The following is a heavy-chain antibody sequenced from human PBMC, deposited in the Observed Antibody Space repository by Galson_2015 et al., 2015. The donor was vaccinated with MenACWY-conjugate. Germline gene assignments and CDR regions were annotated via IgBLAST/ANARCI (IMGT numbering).Heavy chain of an antibody. J-gene: IGHJ6*02. Sequence: SLRLSCAASGFTFSSYWMHWVRQGPGKGLVWVSRIKTDGSTTNYADSVKGRFTISRDNAKNTLSLQMNSLRDEGTAVYYCVRGPRGYYGMDVWGQGTTVTVSS. V-gene: IGHV3-74*01. CDR3: VRGPRGYYGMDV. CDR2: IKTDGSTT. D-gene: IGHD3-10*01. CDR1: GFTFSSYW.